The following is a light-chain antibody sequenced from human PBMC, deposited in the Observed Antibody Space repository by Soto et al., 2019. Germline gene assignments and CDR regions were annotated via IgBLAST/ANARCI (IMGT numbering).Light chain of an antibody. CDR2: DAS. CDR1: QSVKKY. V-gene: IGKV3-11*01. Sequence: EIMLTQSPATLSLSPGERATLSCRASQSVKKYLAWYQQKPGQAPRLLIYDASNRATGIPARFSGSGSGTDFTLTISSLEPEDFAVYYCQQRSNWLWTFGQGTKVEIK. J-gene: IGKJ1*01. CDR3: QQRSNWLWT.